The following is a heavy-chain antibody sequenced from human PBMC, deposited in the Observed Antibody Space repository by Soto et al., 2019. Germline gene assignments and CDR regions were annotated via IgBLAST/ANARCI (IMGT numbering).Heavy chain of an antibody. CDR1: GDTFTSYY. CDR2: INPHGGST. J-gene: IGHJ5*02. D-gene: IGHD3-3*01. Sequence: ASVKVSCKAPGDTFTSYYLNWVRQAPGQGLEWMGVINPHGGSTKYAQRFQGRITMTRDTSRSTVYMELGSLRSDDTAIYYCARSSGGNFGIIIEGSNWFDPWGQGTLVTVSS. CDR3: ARSSGGNFGIIIEGSNWFDP. V-gene: IGHV1-46*01.